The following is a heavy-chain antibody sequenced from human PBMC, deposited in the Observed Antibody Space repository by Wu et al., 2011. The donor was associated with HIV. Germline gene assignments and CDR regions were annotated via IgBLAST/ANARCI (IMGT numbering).Heavy chain of an antibody. CDR1: GYTFINFD. J-gene: IGHJ4*02. D-gene: IGHD2-2*03. V-gene: IGHV1-8*03. CDR3: ARDGYCLGTRCHDGVLDY. Sequence: QVQLEQSGAEVKKPGASVKVSCKASGYTFINFDINWVRQATGQGLEWMGWMNPSTGNTGYAQKFQGRVTITTNTSISTAYMELSSLRSDDTAVYYCARDGYCLGTRCHDGVLDYWAREPWSPSP. CDR2: MNPSTGNT.